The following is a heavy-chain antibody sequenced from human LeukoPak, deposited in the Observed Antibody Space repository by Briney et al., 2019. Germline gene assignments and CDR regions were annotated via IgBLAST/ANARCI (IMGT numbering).Heavy chain of an antibody. CDR2: IYHSGST. D-gene: IGHD3-10*01. J-gene: IGHJ4*02. V-gene: IGHV4-30-2*01. CDR3: ARGVGSGSYSEFDY. Sequence: SETLSLTCTVSGGSISSGGYSWSWIRQPPGKGLEWIGYIYHSGSTYYNPSLKSRVTISVDRSKNQFSLKLSSVTAADTAVYYCARGVGSGSYSEFDYWGQGTLVTVSS. CDR1: GGSISSGGYS.